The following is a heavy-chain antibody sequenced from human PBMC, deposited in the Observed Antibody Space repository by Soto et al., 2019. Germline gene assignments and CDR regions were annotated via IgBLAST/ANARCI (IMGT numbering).Heavy chain of an antibody. CDR3: AKDLKVAAAGYFFDH. Sequence: EVQLVESGGGLIQPGGSLRLSCAASGFTVSSNYMSWVRQAPGKGLEWVSVIYSGGSTYYADSVKGRFTISRDNSKNTLYLQMNSLRAEDTAVYYCAKDLKVAAAGYFFDHWGQGTLVTVSS. CDR1: GFTVSSNY. V-gene: IGHV3-53*01. J-gene: IGHJ4*02. CDR2: IYSGGST. D-gene: IGHD6-13*01.